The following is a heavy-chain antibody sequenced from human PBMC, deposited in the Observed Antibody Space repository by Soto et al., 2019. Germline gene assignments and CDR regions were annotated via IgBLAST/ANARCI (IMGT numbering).Heavy chain of an antibody. CDR2: IYYSGRT. CDR1: GGSVSSGSYY. V-gene: IGHV4-61*01. D-gene: IGHD3-10*01. Sequence: AETLSLACTVSGGSVSSGSYYGTWIRQPPGKGLEWIGYIYYSGRTTYNPSLKSRATISVDTAKNQFSLKLSSVTAADTAGYYCARRLSMVRGVMAFDIWGQGTMVT. J-gene: IGHJ3*02. CDR3: ARRLSMVRGVMAFDI.